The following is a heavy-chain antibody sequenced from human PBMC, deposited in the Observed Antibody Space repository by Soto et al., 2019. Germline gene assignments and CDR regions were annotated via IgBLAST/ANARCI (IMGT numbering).Heavy chain of an antibody. CDR2: IGPDGSNI. Sequence: GGSLRLSCAASGFIFSSHWMHRVRQAPGKGLVGVSHIGPDGSNIWEADSVQGRFTISRDNARSRLYLQMNSLRDEDTAIYYCVRDNNWSFDYWGQGILVTVSS. CDR1: GFIFSSHW. V-gene: IGHV3-74*01. J-gene: IGHJ4*02. D-gene: IGHD1-1*01. CDR3: VRDNNWSFDY.